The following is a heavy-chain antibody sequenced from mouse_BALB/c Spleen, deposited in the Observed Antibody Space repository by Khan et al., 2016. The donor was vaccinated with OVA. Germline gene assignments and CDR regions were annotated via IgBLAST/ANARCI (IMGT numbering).Heavy chain of an antibody. D-gene: IGHD2-14*01. V-gene: IGHV1-4*01. J-gene: IGHJ3*01. CDR3: AREGAYYRSDGWFAY. Sequence: QVQLKESGAELARPGASVKMSCKASGYTFTSYTMHWIKQRPGQGLEWIGYINPSNSYTNCNQKFKDKATLTADKSSSTAYMQLSSLTSEDSAVYYCAREGAYYRSDGWFAYWGQGTLVTVSA. CDR2: INPSNSYT. CDR1: GYTFTSYT.